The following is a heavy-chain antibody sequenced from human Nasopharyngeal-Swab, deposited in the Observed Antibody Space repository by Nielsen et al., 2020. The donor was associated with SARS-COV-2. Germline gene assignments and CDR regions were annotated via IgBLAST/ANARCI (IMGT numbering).Heavy chain of an antibody. CDR1: GFTFSSYW. D-gene: IGHD3-16*02. V-gene: IGHV3-7*05. J-gene: IGHJ4*02. Sequence: GESLKISCAASGFTFSSYWMSWVRQAPGKGLEWVAYIKEDGSEKYFVDSVKGRFTISRDNAKNSLYLQMNSLRAEDTAVYYCARGYTRFDYWGQGTLVTVSS. CDR3: ARGYTRFDY. CDR2: IKEDGSEK.